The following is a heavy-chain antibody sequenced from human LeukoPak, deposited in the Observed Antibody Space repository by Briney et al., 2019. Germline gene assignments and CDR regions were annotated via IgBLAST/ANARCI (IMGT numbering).Heavy chain of an antibody. CDR1: GGSFSGYY. V-gene: IGHV4-34*01. J-gene: IGHJ4*02. Sequence: PSETLSLTCAVYGGSFSGYYWSWIRQPPGKGLEWIGEINHSGSTNYNPSLKSRVTISVDTSKNQFSLKLSSVTAADTAVYYCARVQGLIENYFDYWGQGTLVTVSS. CDR3: ARVQGLIENYFDY. D-gene: IGHD3-22*01. CDR2: INHSGST.